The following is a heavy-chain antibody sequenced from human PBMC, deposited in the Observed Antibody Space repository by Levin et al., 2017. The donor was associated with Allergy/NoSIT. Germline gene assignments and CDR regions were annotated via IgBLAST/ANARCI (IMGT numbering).Heavy chain of an antibody. J-gene: IGHJ4*02. D-gene: IGHD3-3*01. Sequence: SETLSLTCTVSGGSISTYYWSWIRQPPGKGLEWVGYIYRSGHTNYNPSLKSRVTISIDPSKNHFSLNLNSLTAADTAVYYCARSNFGRLPDYWGQGTLVTVSS. CDR2: IYRSGHT. V-gene: IGHV4-59*01. CDR1: GGSISTYY. CDR3: ARSNFGRLPDY.